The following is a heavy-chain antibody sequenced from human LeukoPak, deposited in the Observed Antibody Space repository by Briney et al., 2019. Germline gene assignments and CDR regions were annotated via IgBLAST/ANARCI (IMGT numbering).Heavy chain of an antibody. CDR2: ISSSSSTT. J-gene: IGHJ6*03. V-gene: IGHV3-48*01. CDR3: ARVSGDYYDSSGYYRYYYYYYMDV. Sequence: GGSLRLSCAASGFTFSSYSMNWVRQAPGKGLEWVSYISSSSSTTYYADSVKGRFTISRDNAKNSLYLQMNSLRAEDTAVYYCARVSGDYYDSSGYYRYYYYYYMDVWGKGTTVTVSS. D-gene: IGHD3-22*01. CDR1: GFTFSSYS.